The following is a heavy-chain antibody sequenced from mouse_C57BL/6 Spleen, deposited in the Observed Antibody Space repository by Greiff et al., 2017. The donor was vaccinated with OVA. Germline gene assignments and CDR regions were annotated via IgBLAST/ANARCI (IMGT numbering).Heavy chain of an antibody. CDR1: GYSITSGYY. Sequence: DVQLQESGPGLVKPSQSLSLTCSVTGYSITSGYYWNWIRQFPGNKLEWMGYISYDGSNNYNPSLKNRISITRDTSKNLFFLKLNSVTTEDTATYYCARKENYYAMDYWGQGTSVTVSS. CDR2: ISYDGSN. V-gene: IGHV3-6*01. CDR3: ARKENYYAMDY. J-gene: IGHJ4*01.